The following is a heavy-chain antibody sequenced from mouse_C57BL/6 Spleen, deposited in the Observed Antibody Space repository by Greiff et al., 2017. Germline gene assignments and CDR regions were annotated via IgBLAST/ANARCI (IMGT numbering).Heavy chain of an antibody. CDR3: ARSSYYGITDFDY. J-gene: IGHJ2*01. CDR2: INPGSGGT. Sequence: VQLQQSGAELVRPGTSVKVSCKASGYAFTNYLIEWVKQRPGQGLEWIGVINPGSGGTNYNEKFKGKATLTEDKSSSTAYMPLSSLTSEDSAVYFCARSSYYGITDFDYWGPGITLTASS. D-gene: IGHD1-1*01. V-gene: IGHV1-54*01. CDR1: GYAFTNYL.